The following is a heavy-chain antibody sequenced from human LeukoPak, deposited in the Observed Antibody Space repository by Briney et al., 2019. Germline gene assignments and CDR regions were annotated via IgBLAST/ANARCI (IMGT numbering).Heavy chain of an antibody. Sequence: SQTLSLTCAISGDSVSSNSAAWNWIRQSPSRGLEWLGRTYYRSKWYNDYAVSVKSRITINPDTSKNQFSLQLNSVTPEDTAVYYCAGGHVGLYYYYYYMDVWGKGTTVTVSS. D-gene: IGHD3-16*01. V-gene: IGHV6-1*01. CDR3: AGGHVGLYYYYYYMDV. CDR1: GDSVSSNSAA. CDR2: TYYRSKWYN. J-gene: IGHJ6*03.